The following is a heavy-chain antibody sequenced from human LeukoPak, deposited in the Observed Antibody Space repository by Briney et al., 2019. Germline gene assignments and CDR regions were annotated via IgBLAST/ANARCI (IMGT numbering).Heavy chain of an antibody. V-gene: IGHV4-59*01. CDR2: IYYSGST. J-gene: IGHJ4*02. CDR3: ARDHCANGVCWFDY. Sequence: SETLSLTCTVSGGSISIYYWSWIRQPPGKGLEWIGYIYYSGSTNYNPSLKSRVTISVDTSKNQFSLELSSVTAADTAVYYCARDHCANGVCWFDYWGQGTLVTVSS. CDR1: GGSISIYY. D-gene: IGHD2-8*01.